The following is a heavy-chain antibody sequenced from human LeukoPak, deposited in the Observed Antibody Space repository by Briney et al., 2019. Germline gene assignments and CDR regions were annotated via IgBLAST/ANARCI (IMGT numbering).Heavy chain of an antibody. Sequence: PSETLSLTCTVSGGSISSYYWSWIRQPPGKGLEWIGYIYYSGSTNYNPSLRSRVTISVDTSKNQFSLKLTSVTAADTAVYYCARAPPLLYSSSSLGAFDIWGQGTMVTVSS. CDR1: GGSISSYY. CDR3: ARAPPLLYSSSSLGAFDI. J-gene: IGHJ3*02. D-gene: IGHD6-13*01. V-gene: IGHV4-59*01. CDR2: IYYSGST.